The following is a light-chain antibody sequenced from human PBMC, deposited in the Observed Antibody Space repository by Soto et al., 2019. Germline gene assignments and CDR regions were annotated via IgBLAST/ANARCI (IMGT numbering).Light chain of an antibody. CDR3: AAWDDSLNGLV. Sequence: QSVLTQPPSASGTPGQRVTISCSGSSSNIGSNTVNWYQQLPGTAPKLLIYNNNQRPSGVPDRFSVSKSGTSASLAISGLQSEDEADYYCAAWDDSLNGLVFGTGTKVTVL. CDR1: SSNIGSNT. J-gene: IGLJ1*01. V-gene: IGLV1-44*01. CDR2: NNN.